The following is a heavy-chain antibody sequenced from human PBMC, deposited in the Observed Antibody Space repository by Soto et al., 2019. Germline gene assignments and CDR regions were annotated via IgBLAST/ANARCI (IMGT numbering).Heavy chain of an antibody. CDR3: ARDGTRSSIGFMEF. CDR2: IHHSGSS. Sequence: PPGKGLEWIGEIHHSGSSDHNPSLKSRLTMSVDTAKNQVSLKLTSVTAADTAVYFCARDGTRSSIGFMEFWGHGSTVTVTS. J-gene: IGHJ6*01. V-gene: IGHV4-34*09. D-gene: IGHD2-21*01.